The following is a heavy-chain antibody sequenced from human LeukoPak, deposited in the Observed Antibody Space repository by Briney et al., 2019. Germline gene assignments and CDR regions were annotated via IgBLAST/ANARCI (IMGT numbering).Heavy chain of an antibody. Sequence: SETLSLTCTVSGGSISSYYWSWIRQPPGKGLEWIGYIYYSGSTNYNPSLKSRVTISVDTSKNQFSLKLSSVTAADTAVYYCARDSYRYCSSTSCSSSFDYWGQGTLVTVSS. CDR2: IYYSGST. J-gene: IGHJ4*02. CDR3: ARDSYRYCSSTSCSSSFDY. V-gene: IGHV4-59*01. CDR1: GGSISSYY. D-gene: IGHD2-2*01.